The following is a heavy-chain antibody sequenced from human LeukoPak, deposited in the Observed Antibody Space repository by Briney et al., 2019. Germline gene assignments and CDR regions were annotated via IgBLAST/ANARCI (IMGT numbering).Heavy chain of an antibody. Sequence: SSETLSLTCTVSGGSISSSSYYWGWIRQPPGKGLEWIRSLYYGGSTYYNPSLKSRVTISVDTSKNQFSLKLSSVTAADTAVYYCARQRESYCGGDCYYVVEFDYWGQGTLVTVSS. J-gene: IGHJ4*02. CDR3: ARQRESYCGGDCYYVVEFDY. CDR1: GGSISSSSYY. CDR2: LYYGGST. V-gene: IGHV4-39*01. D-gene: IGHD2-21*02.